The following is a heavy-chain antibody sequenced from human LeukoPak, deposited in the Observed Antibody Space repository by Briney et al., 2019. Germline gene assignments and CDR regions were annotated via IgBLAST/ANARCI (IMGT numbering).Heavy chain of an antibody. CDR3: AKAPATYVVCCHYMDV. V-gene: IGHV3-30*18. CDR2: ISFDGSNK. CDR1: GFTFSSYE. J-gene: IGHJ6*03. Sequence: GGSLRLSRAASGFTFSSYEMNWVRQAPGKGLEWVAAISFDGSNKYYADSVKGRFTIFRDNSKNTLYLQMNSLRAEDTAVYHCAKAPATYVVCCHYMDVWGEGTTITVSS. D-gene: IGHD2-21*01.